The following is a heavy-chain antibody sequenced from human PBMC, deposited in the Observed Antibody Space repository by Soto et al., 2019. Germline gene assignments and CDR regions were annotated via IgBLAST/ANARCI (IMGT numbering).Heavy chain of an antibody. CDR1: GYSFTSQY. D-gene: IGHD5-12*01. CDR3: AREQWLRPGGGGTEPLDI. CDR2: INPNGGST. J-gene: IGHJ3*02. V-gene: IGHV1-46*03. Sequence: QVQLVQSGAEVKKPGASVKISCEASGYSFTSQYVHWVRQAPGQGLEWMGIINPNGGSTTYAQKFRGRVTMTRDTSTSTVYKELSSLTSEDTAVYYWAREQWLRPGGGGTEPLDIWGQGTMVTVAS.